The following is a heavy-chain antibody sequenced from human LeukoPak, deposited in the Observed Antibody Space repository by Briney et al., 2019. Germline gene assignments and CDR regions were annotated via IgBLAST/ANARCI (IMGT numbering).Heavy chain of an antibody. V-gene: IGHV4-39*07. Sequence: PSETLSLTCTVSGGSISSSSYYWGWIRQPPGKGLEWIGSIYYSGSTYYNPSLKSRVTISVDKSKNQFSLNLSSVTAADTAVYYCARGAGSGSFIFDFWGQGTLVTVSS. CDR2: IYYSGST. J-gene: IGHJ4*02. D-gene: IGHD3-10*01. CDR3: ARGAGSGSFIFDF. CDR1: GGSISSSSYY.